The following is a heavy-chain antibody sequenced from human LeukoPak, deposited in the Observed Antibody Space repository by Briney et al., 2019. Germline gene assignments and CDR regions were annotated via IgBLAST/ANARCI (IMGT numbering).Heavy chain of an antibody. CDR2: ISAYNGNT. J-gene: IGHJ6*03. V-gene: IGHV1-18*01. D-gene: IGHD6-19*01. Sequence: VASVKVSCKASGYTFTSYGISWVRQAPGQGLEWMGWISAYNGNTNYAQKLQGRVTMTTDTSTSTAYMELRSLRSDDTAVYCCARFKSSGRYYMDVWGKGTTVTVSS. CDR1: GYTFTSYG. CDR3: ARFKSSGRYYMDV.